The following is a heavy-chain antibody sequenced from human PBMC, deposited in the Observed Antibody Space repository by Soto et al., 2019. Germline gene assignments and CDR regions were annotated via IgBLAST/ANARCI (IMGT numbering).Heavy chain of an antibody. CDR3: ARNKIRYSGSYPPFDY. J-gene: IGHJ4*02. CDR1: GGSISSSSYY. D-gene: IGHD1-26*01. CDR2: IYYSGST. Sequence: SETLSLTCTVSGGSISSSSYYWGWIRQPPGKGLEWIGSIYYSGSTYYNPSLKSRVTISVDTSKNQFSLKLSSVTAADTAVYYCARNKIRYSGSYPPFDYWGQGTLVTVSS. V-gene: IGHV4-39*07.